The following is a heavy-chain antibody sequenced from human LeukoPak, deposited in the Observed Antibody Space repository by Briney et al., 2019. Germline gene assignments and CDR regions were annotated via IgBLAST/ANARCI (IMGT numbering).Heavy chain of an antibody. V-gene: IGHV4-59*01. CDR3: ARESSMVRDSYFYSMDV. D-gene: IGHD3-10*01. J-gene: IGHJ6*02. CDR1: GGSISNYY. CDR2: IDNSEST. Sequence: TSKPLSLTCTVSGGSISNYYWSWIRQPPGKGLEWIGHIDNSESTNYNPSLKSRVTISVDTSKNLVSLRLSSVTAADTAVYYCARESSMVRDSYFYSMDVWGQGTTVTVSS.